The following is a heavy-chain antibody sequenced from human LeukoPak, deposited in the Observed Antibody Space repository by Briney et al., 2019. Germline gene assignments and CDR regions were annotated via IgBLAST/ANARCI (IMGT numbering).Heavy chain of an antibody. CDR1: GGSISSYY. J-gene: IGHJ4*02. Sequence: KPSETLSLTCTVSGGSISSYYWSWIRQPPGKGLEWIGYIYYSGSTNYNPSLKSRVTISVDTSKNQFSLKLSSVTAADTAVYYCARASSSADFDYWGQGTLVAVSS. V-gene: IGHV4-59*01. CDR3: ARASSSADFDY. CDR2: IYYSGST. D-gene: IGHD6-6*01.